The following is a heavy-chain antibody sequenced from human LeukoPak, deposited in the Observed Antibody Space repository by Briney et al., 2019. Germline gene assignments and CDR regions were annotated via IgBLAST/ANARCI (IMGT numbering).Heavy chain of an antibody. D-gene: IGHD2-15*01. CDR2: IKEDGSEK. CDR1: GFTISSYW. CDR3: AREALGYCSGGSCAYYYYYGMDV. V-gene: IGHV3-7*01. Sequence: PGGSLRLSCAASGFTISSYWMSWARQAPGKGLEWVADIKEDGSEKYYVDSVKGRFTISRDNGKNSLYLQMNSLRAEDTAVYYCAREALGYCSGGSCAYYYYYGMDVWGQGTTVTVSS. J-gene: IGHJ6*02.